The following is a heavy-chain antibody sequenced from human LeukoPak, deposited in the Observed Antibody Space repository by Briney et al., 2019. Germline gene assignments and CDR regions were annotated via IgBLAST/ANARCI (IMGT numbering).Heavy chain of an antibody. CDR1: GGTFSSYA. D-gene: IGHD5-18*01. V-gene: IGHV1-69*06. J-gene: IGHJ6*04. CDR2: IIPIFGTA. CDR3: VVGYSYGPWYYGMDV. Sequence: SVKVSCKASGGTFSSYAISWVRQAPGQGLAWMGGIIPIFGTANYAQKFQGRVTITADKSTSTAYMELSSLRSEDTAVYYCVVGYSYGPWYYGMDVWGKGTTVTVSS.